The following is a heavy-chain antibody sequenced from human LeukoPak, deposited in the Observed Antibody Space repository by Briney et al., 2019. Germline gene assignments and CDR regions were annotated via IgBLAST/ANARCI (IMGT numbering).Heavy chain of an antibody. CDR2: ISSSGSTI. CDR3: ARGLRAVTHYFDY. D-gene: IGHD4-17*01. J-gene: IGHJ4*02. V-gene: IGHV3-11*01. CDR1: GFTFSDYY. Sequence: PGGSLRLSCAAYGFTFSDYYMSWIRQAPGNGLEWVSYISSSGSTIYYADSVKGRFTISRDNAKNSPYLQMNSLRAEDTAVYYCARGLRAVTHYFDYWGQGTLVTVSS.